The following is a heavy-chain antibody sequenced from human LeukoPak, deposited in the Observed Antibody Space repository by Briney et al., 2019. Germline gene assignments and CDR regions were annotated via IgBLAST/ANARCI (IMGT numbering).Heavy chain of an antibody. D-gene: IGHD2-2*03. CDR1: GFTFNTYW. Sequence: GGSPRLSCAASGFTFNTYWMHWVRQAPGKGLVWVARANREGTTTAYADSVKGRFIISRDNSKNTLYLQMNNLRAEDTAVYYCARDSDWILFDYWGQGTPVTVSS. J-gene: IGHJ4*02. CDR3: ARDSDWILFDY. V-gene: IGHV3-74*03. CDR2: ANREGTTT.